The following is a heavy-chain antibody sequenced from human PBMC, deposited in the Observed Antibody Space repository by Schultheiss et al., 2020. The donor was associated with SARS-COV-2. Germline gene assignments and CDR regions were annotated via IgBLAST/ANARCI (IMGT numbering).Heavy chain of an antibody. CDR3: ARVTAAYYYGMDV. V-gene: IGHV4-61*02. CDR1: GGSISSGSYY. CDR2: IYTSGST. Sequence: SETLSLTCTVSGGSISSGSYYWSWIRQPAGKGLEWIGRIYTSGSTNYNPSLKSRVTMSVDTSKNQFSLKLSSVTAADTAVYYCARVTAAYYYGMDVWGQGTTVTVSS. D-gene: IGHD6-25*01. J-gene: IGHJ6*02.